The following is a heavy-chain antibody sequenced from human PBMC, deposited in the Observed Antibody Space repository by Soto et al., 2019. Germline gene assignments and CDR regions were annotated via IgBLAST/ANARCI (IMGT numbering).Heavy chain of an antibody. D-gene: IGHD2-15*01. Sequence: GGSLRLSCAASGFTFSSYAMSWVRQAPGKGLEWVSAISGSGGSTYYADSVKGRFTISRDNSKNTLYLQMNSLRAEDTAVYYCAKLPGYCSGGSCNDYWGQGTLVTVSS. CDR2: ISGSGGST. V-gene: IGHV3-23*01. CDR1: GFTFSSYA. J-gene: IGHJ4*02. CDR3: AKLPGYCSGGSCNDY.